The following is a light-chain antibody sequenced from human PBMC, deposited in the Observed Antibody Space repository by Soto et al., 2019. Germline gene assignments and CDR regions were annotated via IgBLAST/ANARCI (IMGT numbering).Light chain of an antibody. CDR2: YDD. Sequence: QSVLTQPPSVSEAPRQRVTISCSGSSSNIGNNAVNWYQQLPGKDPKLLIYYDDLLPSGVSDRFFGSKSCTSASLAISGLQSEDEADYYCAAWDDSLNALVFGGGTKLTVL. CDR1: SSNIGNNA. V-gene: IGLV1-36*01. J-gene: IGLJ2*01. CDR3: AAWDDSLNALV.